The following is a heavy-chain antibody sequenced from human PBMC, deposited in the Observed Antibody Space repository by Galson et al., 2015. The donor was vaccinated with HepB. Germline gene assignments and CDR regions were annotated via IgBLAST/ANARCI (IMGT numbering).Heavy chain of an antibody. CDR2: ISSSSSYI. Sequence: SLRLSCAASGFTFSSYSMNWVRQAPGKGLEWVSSISSSSSYIYYADSVKGRFTISRDNAKNSLYLQMNSLRAEDTAVYYCARGGSSGEYYFDYWGQGTLVTVSS. CDR1: GFTFSSYS. D-gene: IGHD6-19*01. CDR3: ARGGSSGEYYFDY. V-gene: IGHV3-21*01. J-gene: IGHJ4*02.